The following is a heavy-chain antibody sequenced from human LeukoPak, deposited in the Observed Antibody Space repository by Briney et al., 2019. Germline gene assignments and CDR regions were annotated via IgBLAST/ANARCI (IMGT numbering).Heavy chain of an antibody. CDR1: GYTLTSYD. D-gene: IGHD3-10*01. CDR3: PGRRMVRGVTWWFDP. J-gene: IGHJ5*02. V-gene: IGHV1-8*01. Sequence: ASVKVSCKAPGYTLTSYDMTWVRQATGKGLEWMGWMNPNSGNTGYAQKFQGRVTMPRNTSISTAYMELSGLRSEDTAVNYCPGRRMVRGVTWWFDPWGQGTLGTVSS. CDR2: MNPNSGNT.